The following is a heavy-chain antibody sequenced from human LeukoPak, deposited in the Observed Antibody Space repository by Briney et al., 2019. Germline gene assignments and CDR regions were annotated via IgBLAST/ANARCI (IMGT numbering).Heavy chain of an antibody. CDR2: IKQDGSEK. J-gene: IGHJ4*02. CDR3: ARDQGTLFGELLSEDY. CDR1: GFTFSSYW. V-gene: IGHV3-7*01. D-gene: IGHD3-10*01. Sequence: GGSLRLSCAASGFTFSSYWMSWVRQAPGKGLEWVANIKQDGSEKYYVDSVKGRFTISRDNAKNSLYLQMNSLRAEDTAVYYCARDQGTLFGELLSEDYWGQGTLVTVSS.